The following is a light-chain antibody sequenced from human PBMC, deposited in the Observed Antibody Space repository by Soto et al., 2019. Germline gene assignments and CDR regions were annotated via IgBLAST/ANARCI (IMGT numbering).Light chain of an antibody. CDR2: EDT. Sequence: SYELTQPPSVSVSPGQTASITCSGDKLGNKYVSWYQHKSGQSPVLVIYEDTKRPSGIPERFSGSNSGSTATLTISGTQAIDEADYYCQAWDSSTGEFGGGTKLTVL. CDR1: KLGNKY. CDR3: QAWDSSTGE. J-gene: IGLJ2*01. V-gene: IGLV3-1*01.